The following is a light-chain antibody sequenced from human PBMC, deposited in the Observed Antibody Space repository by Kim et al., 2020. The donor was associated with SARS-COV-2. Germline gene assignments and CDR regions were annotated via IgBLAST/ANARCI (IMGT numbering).Light chain of an antibody. CDR2: DVS. Sequence: GQAIPISCTGTRSDVGGYNSVSWYQQHPGKAPKLMIYDVSERASGVSNRFSGSQSGNTASLTISGLRAEDEADYYCSSHTTSSTYVFGSGTKVTVL. J-gene: IGLJ1*01. CDR1: RSDVGGYNS. CDR3: SSHTTSSTYV. V-gene: IGLV2-14*03.